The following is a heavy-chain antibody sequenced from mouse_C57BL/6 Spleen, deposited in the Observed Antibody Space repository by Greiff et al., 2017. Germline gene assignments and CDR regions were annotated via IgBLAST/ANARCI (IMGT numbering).Heavy chain of an antibody. CDR1: GFSFNTYA. Sequence: EVQVVESGGGLVQPKGSLKLSCAASGFSFNTYAMNWVRQAPGKGLEWVARIRSKSNNYATYYADSVKDRFTISRDDSESMLYLQMNNLKTEDTAMYYCVRQGYGSSYAMDYWGQGTSVTVSS. CDR3: VRQGYGSSYAMDY. J-gene: IGHJ4*01. D-gene: IGHD1-1*01. CDR2: IRSKSNNYAT. V-gene: IGHV10-1*01.